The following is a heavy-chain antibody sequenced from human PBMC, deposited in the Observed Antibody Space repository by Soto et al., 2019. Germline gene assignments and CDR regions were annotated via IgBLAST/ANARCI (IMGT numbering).Heavy chain of an antibody. Sequence: GGSLRLSCAASGFTFSSYGMHWVRQAPGKGLEWVAVIWYDGSSRYYGDSVKGRFTISRDNSKNTLYLQMNSLRAEDTAVYYCARRYNWNLDYWGQGTLVTVSS. J-gene: IGHJ4*02. CDR3: ARRYNWNLDY. CDR2: IWYDGSSR. CDR1: GFTFSSYG. D-gene: IGHD1-20*01. V-gene: IGHV3-33*01.